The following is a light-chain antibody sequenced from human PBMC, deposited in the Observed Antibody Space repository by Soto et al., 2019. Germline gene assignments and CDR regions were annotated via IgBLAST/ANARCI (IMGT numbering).Light chain of an antibody. CDR1: QSVSSSY. CDR2: DAS. Sequence: EIVLTQSPATLSLSPGERATLSCGASQSVSSSYFAWYQQKPGLAPRLLIYDASSRATGIPDRFTGSGAGTVFPLAISSLEPEDFAVYFWQQYGSSPPRYTFGQGTKLEIK. J-gene: IGKJ2*01. CDR3: QQYGSSPPRYT. V-gene: IGKV3D-20*01.